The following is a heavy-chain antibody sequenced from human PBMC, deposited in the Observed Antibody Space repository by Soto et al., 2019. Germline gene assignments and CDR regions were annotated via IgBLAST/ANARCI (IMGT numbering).Heavy chain of an antibody. CDR1: GGSISSGGYY. CDR3: ARIGELSYYYYGMDV. D-gene: IGHD3-10*01. Sequence: PSETLSLTCTVSGGSISSGGYYWSWIRQHPGKGLEWIGYIYYSGSTYYNPSLKSRVTISVDTSKNQFSLKLSSVTAADTAVYYCARIGELSYYYYGMDVWGQGTTVTVSS. V-gene: IGHV4-31*03. CDR2: IYYSGST. J-gene: IGHJ6*02.